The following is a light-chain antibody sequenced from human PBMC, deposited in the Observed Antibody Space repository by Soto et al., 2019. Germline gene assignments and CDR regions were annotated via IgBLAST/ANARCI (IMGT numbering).Light chain of an antibody. CDR2: CTS. CDR1: QSVNSRY. J-gene: IGKJ1*01. V-gene: IGKV3-20*01. CDR3: QQYGGSRWT. Sequence: EIVLTQSPGTLSLSPGERATLFCRASQSVNSRYLAWYQQKPGQAHRLLIHCTSSRATGIPDRFSGSGSGTDLALDISSLESEDFALYYWQQYGGSRWTFGQGTKVEI.